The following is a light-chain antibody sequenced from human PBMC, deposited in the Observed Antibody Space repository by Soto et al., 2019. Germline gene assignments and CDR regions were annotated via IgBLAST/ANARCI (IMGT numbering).Light chain of an antibody. J-gene: IGKJ2*01. CDR2: GAS. CDR3: QQGHNWPLT. V-gene: IGKV3-15*01. Sequence: EIVMTQSPATLSVSPGESATLSCRASQSISSELAWYQQKPGQPPRLLIYGASTRATGVPARFTGSGCGSAFTLIISGLQAEDFAVYYCQQGHNWPLTFGQGTRLEI. CDR1: QSISSE.